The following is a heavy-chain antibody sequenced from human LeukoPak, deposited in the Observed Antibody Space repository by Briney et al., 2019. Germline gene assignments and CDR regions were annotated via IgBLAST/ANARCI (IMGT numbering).Heavy chain of an antibody. V-gene: IGHV3-48*01. CDR2: VNSSSSNI. CDR3: ARDGGQQVVITFYYYYMDV. CDR1: GFTFSSYS. D-gene: IGHD3-22*01. J-gene: IGHJ6*03. Sequence: GGSLRLSCAASGFTFSSYSMNWARQAPGKGGDGGSYVNSSSSNIYYADSVKGRFTISRDNAKNSLYLQMNSLRAEDTAVYYCARDGGQQVVITFYYYYMDVWGKGTTVTVSS.